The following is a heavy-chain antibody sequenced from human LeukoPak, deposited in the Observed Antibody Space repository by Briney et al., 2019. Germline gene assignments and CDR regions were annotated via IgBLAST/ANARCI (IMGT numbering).Heavy chain of an antibody. Sequence: GGSLRLSCAASESTVSSNYMSWVRQAPGKGLEWVSTIYSGGGTYYADSVKGRFTISRDNSRNTLYLQMNSLRAEDTAVYYCARDRDYYDSSGYHYWGQGTLVTVSS. D-gene: IGHD3-22*01. CDR1: ESTVSSNY. CDR3: ARDRDYYDSSGYHY. J-gene: IGHJ4*02. CDR2: IYSGGGT. V-gene: IGHV3-53*01.